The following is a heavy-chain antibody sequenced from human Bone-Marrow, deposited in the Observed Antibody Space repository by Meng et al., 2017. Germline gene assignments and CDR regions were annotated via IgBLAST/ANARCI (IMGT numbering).Heavy chain of an antibody. J-gene: IGHJ5*02. D-gene: IGHD1-26*01. CDR2: IVHRGNT. CDR1: RYSITNDYY. CDR3: ARVSSGSFDV. Sequence: SETLSLTCTVSRYSITNDYYRGWIRQPPGKGLEWIGSIVHRGNTYYNPSLKSRITRSVDTSKNQFSLKVTSVTAADTAVYYCARVSSGSFDVWGQGTLVTVSS. V-gene: IGHV4-38-2*02.